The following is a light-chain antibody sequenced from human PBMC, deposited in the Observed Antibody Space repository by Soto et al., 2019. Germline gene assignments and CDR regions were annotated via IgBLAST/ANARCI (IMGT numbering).Light chain of an antibody. J-gene: IGLJ1*01. CDR3: CSYAGSSTYV. V-gene: IGLV2-23*01. Sequence: QSVLTQPASVSGSPGQSITISCTGTSSVVGSYNLVPWYQQHPGKAPKLMIYEGSKRPSGVSNRFSASKSGNTASLTISGLQAEDEADFYCCSYAGSSTYVFGTGTKVTVL. CDR2: EGS. CDR1: SSVVGSYNL.